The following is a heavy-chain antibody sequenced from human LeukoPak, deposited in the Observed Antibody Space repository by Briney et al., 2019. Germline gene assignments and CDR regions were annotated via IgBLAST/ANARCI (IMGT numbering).Heavy chain of an antibody. CDR2: ISGSGGST. Sequence: PGGSLRLSCAASGFTFRSYAMSWVRQAPGKGLEWVSGISGSGGSTYYADSVKGRFTISRDNSKNTLYLQMNSLRAEDTAIYYCAKPFPGPYEILPGSYAPPDYWGQGTLVTVSS. CDR1: GFTFRSYA. D-gene: IGHD3-9*01. V-gene: IGHV3-23*01. J-gene: IGHJ4*02. CDR3: AKPFPGPYEILPGSYAPPDY.